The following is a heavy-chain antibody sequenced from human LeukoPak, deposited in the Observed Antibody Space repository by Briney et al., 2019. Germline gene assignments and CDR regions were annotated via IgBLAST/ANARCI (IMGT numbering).Heavy chain of an antibody. Sequence: PGGSLRLSCAASGFAFDGYAMHWVRQAPGKGLEWVSGISWNSGSIGYADSVKGRFTISRDNAKNSLYLQMNSLRAEDTALYYCAKDGGNYYDSSGFDYWGQGTLVTVSS. D-gene: IGHD3-22*01. V-gene: IGHV3-9*01. CDR2: ISWNSGSI. CDR1: GFAFDGYA. J-gene: IGHJ4*02. CDR3: AKDGGNYYDSSGFDY.